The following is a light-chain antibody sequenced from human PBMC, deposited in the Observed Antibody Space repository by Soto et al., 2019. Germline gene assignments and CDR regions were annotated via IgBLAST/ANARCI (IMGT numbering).Light chain of an antibody. V-gene: IGKV4-1*01. Sequence: DIVLTLSPDSLDVSLGERANINCKSSQSVLYSSNNKNYLAWYQQKPGQPTKLLIYWASTRESGVPDRFSGSGSGTDVTLTFSSLQAEDVALYYWQQYYSPWTFGQGTKVELQ. CDR3: QQYYSPWT. J-gene: IGKJ1*01. CDR2: WAS. CDR1: QSVLYSSNNKNY.